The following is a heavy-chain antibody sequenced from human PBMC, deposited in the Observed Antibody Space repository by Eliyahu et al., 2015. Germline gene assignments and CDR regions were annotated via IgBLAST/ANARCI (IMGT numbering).Heavy chain of an antibody. CDR3: ARSTVPLGMDL. Sequence: EVQLVESGGGLVQPGGSLSLSCEGSGFTFSSYSMNWVRQAPGKGLEWIAYITSSTTTMYYADSVKGRFTISRDNAKNSLYLQMTSPRVEDTAVYFCARSTVPLGMDLWGQGTTVTVSS. D-gene: IGHD2-21*02. V-gene: IGHV3-48*01. CDR2: ITSSTTTM. CDR1: GFTFSSYS. J-gene: IGHJ6*02.